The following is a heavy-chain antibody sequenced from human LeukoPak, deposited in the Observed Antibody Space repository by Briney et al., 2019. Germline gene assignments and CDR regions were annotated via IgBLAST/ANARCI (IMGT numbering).Heavy chain of an antibody. CDR3: ARIITMVRGVIDY. J-gene: IGHJ4*02. CDR1: GVSVSSGSYY. V-gene: IGHV4-61*01. Sequence: SETLSLTCTVSGVSVSSGSYYWSWIRQPPGKGLEWIGYIYYSGSTNYNPSLKSRVTISVDTSKNQFSLKLSSVTAADTAVYYCARIITMVRGVIDYWGQGTLVTVSS. D-gene: IGHD3-10*01. CDR2: IYYSGST.